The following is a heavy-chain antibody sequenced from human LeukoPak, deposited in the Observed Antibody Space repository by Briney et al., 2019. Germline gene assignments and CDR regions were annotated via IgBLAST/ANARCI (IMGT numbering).Heavy chain of an antibody. CDR3: ARDVTAFDY. V-gene: IGHV3-7*05. Sequence: GGSLRLSCAASGLTFSSYWMSWVRQAPGEGLEWVANIKEDGSDKYYVDFVRGRFTISRDNAKNSLYLQMNSLRAEDTAVYYCARDVTAFDYWGQGTLVTVSS. D-gene: IGHD3-16*01. J-gene: IGHJ4*02. CDR2: IKEDGSDK. CDR1: GLTFSSYW.